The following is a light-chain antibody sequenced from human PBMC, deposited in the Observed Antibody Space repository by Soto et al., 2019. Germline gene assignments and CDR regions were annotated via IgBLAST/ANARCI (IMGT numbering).Light chain of an antibody. CDR1: QSAGSK. CDR3: QQYNNWPLT. V-gene: IGKV3D-15*01. CDR2: GAS. J-gene: IGKJ4*01. Sequence: EIVMTQSPATLSVSPGERATLSCRASQSAGSKLAWYQQKPGQALRLLIYGASTRATGIPARFSGSASGTEFTLTISSLQSEDFAVYYCQQYNNWPLTFGGGTKVEIK.